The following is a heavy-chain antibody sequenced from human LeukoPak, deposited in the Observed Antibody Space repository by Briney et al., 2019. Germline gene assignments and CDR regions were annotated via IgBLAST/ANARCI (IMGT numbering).Heavy chain of an antibody. V-gene: IGHV1-46*01. D-gene: IGHD3-22*01. CDR2: INPSGGST. CDR1: GYTFTSYY. Sequence: ASVKVSCKASGYTFTSYYMHWVRQAPGQGLEWMGIINPSGGSTSYAQKFQGRVTMTRDMSTSTVYMELSSLRSEDTAVYYCARDPMIVVVTEDADYMDVWGKGTTVTVSS. J-gene: IGHJ6*03. CDR3: ARDPMIVVVTEDADYMDV.